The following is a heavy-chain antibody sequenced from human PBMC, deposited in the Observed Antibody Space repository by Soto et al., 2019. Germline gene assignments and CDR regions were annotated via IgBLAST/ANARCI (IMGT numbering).Heavy chain of an antibody. CDR2: ITADGGGT. CDR3: AKDRGGSGGLEFDC. V-gene: IGHV3-23*01. D-gene: IGHD6-19*01. J-gene: IGHJ4*02. Sequence: LRLSFTASGFTFSSSIMNWVRQAPWKGLEWISTITADGGGTFYADSVKGRFTISRDNSKNNIYLQMDNLRAEDKALYYCAKDRGGSGGLEFDCWGQGTQVTVSS. CDR1: GFTFSSSI.